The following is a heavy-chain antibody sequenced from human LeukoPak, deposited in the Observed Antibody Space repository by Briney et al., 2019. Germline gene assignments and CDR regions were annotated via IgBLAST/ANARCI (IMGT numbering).Heavy chain of an antibody. CDR3: ARSTRYNWNYDY. D-gene: IGHD1-7*01. CDR1: GYTFTSYY. CDR2: VNLNSGGK. V-gene: IGHV1-2*02. Sequence: ASVKVSCTASGYTFTSYYMHWVRQAPGQGLEWMGWVNLNSGGKNYAQKFQGRVTMTRDTSNNTAYMELNRLRSDDTAVYYCARSTRYNWNYDYWGQGTLVTVSS. J-gene: IGHJ4*02.